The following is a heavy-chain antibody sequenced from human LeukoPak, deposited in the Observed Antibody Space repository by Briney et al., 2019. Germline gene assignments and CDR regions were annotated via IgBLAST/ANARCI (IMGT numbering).Heavy chain of an antibody. Sequence: GGSLRLSCVASGFTFSSYSMNWVRQAPGKGLEWVSSISSSSSYIYYADSVKGRFTISRENAKNSLYLQMNSLRAEDTAVYYCARLHGRPSMAPLRRKDEYYFDYWGQGTLVTVSS. V-gene: IGHV3-21*01. CDR3: ARLHGRPSMAPLRRKDEYYFDY. D-gene: IGHD6-6*01. J-gene: IGHJ4*02. CDR2: ISSSSSYI. CDR1: GFTFSSYS.